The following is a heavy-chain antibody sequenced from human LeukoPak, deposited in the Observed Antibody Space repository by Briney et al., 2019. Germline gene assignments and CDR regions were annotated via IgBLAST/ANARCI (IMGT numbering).Heavy chain of an antibody. Sequence: ASVKVSCKVSGYTLTELSMHWVRQAPGKGLEWMGGFDPEDGETIYAQKFQGRVTMTTDTSTSTAYMELRSLRSDDTAVYYCARVPPNSDFWSAGNYMDVWAKGPRSPSP. CDR2: FDPEDGET. CDR3: ARVPPNSDFWSAGNYMDV. J-gene: IGHJ6*03. D-gene: IGHD3-3*01. V-gene: IGHV1-24*01. CDR1: GYTLTELS.